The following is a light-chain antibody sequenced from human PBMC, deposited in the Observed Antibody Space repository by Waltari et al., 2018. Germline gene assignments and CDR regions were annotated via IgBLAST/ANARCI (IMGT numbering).Light chain of an antibody. CDR3: QQYYSTPWT. V-gene: IGKV4-1*01. Sequence: DIVMTQSPDSLAVSLGERATINCKSSQSVLYSSNIQNYLGWYQQRPGQAPKLLIYWAATRESGVPDRFSGSESGTDFTLTISSLQAEDVAVYYCQQYYSTPWTFGQGTKVEIK. J-gene: IGKJ1*01. CDR1: QSVLYSSNIQNY. CDR2: WAA.